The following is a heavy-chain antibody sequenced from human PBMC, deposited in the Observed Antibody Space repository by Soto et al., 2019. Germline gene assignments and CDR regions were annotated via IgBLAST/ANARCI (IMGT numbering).Heavy chain of an antibody. J-gene: IGHJ6*02. D-gene: IGHD2-21*02. CDR2: IYYSGST. CDR3: ARVGDCGGDCYSLGGIYYYYGMDV. CDR1: GGSISSYY. V-gene: IGHV4-59*01. Sequence: PSETLSLTCTVSGGSISSYYWSWIRQPPGKGLEWIGYIYYSGSTNYNPSLKSRVTISVDTSKNQFSLKLSSVTAADTAVYYCARVGDCGGDCYSLGGIYYYYGMDVWGQGTTVTVSS.